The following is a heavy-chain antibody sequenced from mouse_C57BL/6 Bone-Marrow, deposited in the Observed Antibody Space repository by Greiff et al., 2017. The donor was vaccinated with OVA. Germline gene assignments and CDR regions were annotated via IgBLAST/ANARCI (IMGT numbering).Heavy chain of an antibody. CDR2: ISNGGGST. CDR3: ARLDAMDY. J-gene: IGHJ4*01. V-gene: IGHV5-12*01. CDR1: GFTFSDFY. Sequence: DVQLVESGGGLVQPGGSLKLSCAASGFTFSDFYMYWIRQTPEKRLGWVAYISNGGGSTYYPDTVKGRFTISRDNAKNTLYLQMSRLKSEDTAMYYCARLDAMDYWGQGTAVTVSS.